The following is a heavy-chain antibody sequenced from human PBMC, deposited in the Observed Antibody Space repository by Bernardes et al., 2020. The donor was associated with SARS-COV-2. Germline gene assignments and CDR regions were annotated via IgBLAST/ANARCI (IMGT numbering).Heavy chain of an antibody. D-gene: IGHD5-12*01. CDR3: ARDGHGGKSGCDYS. Sequence: GGSLRLSCAASGFTVSSNYMCWVRQAPGKGLEWVSVIYIGGSTYYADPVKGRFTISRHNSKNTVYLQMNSLRAEDTAVYYCARDGHGGKSGCDYSWGQGTMVTVSS. CDR2: IYIGGST. CDR1: GFTVSSNY. V-gene: IGHV3-53*04. J-gene: IGHJ4*02.